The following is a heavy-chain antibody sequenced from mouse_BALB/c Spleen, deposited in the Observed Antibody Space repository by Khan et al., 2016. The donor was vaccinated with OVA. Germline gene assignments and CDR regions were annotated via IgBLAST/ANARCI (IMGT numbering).Heavy chain of an antibody. CDR1: GFSLTSCG. CDR3: ARHDRYFYAMDY. J-gene: IGHJ4*01. D-gene: IGHD2-14*01. Sequence: QVQLKESGPGLVAPSQSLSITCTISGFSLTSCGVHWVRQPPGKGLEWLVVIWSDGSTTYNSALKSRLSITKDNSKSQVFLKMNSLQIDDTAMYYCARHDRYFYAMDYWGQGTSVTVSS. V-gene: IGHV2-6-1*01. CDR2: IWSDGST.